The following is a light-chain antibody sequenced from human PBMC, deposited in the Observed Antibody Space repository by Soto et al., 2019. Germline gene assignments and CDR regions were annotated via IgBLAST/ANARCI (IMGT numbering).Light chain of an antibody. Sequence: ELVLTQSPGTLSLSPGERATLSCRASQSVSSNYLAWYQQKPGQAPRLLIYGASGRATGIPDRFSGSGSGTDFTLTSSRLEPEDFAVYYCQLYGNSPRLSFAGGTKVEIK. V-gene: IGKV3-20*01. CDR2: GAS. CDR3: QLYGNSPRLS. CDR1: QSVSSNY. J-gene: IGKJ4*01.